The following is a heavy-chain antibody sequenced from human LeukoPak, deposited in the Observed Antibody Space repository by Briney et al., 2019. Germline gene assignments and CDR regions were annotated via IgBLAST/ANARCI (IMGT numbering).Heavy chain of an antibody. Sequence: KPSETLSLTCTVSGRSISSSSYYSAWLRQPPGKGLEWIGSIYYSGSTYYNPSLKSRVTISVDTSKNQFSLKLSSVTAADTAVYYCARPQGYQLLDFEYWGQGTLVTVSS. J-gene: IGHJ4*02. D-gene: IGHD2-2*01. CDR1: GRSISSSSYY. CDR2: IYYSGST. V-gene: IGHV4-39*01. CDR3: ARPQGYQLLDFEY.